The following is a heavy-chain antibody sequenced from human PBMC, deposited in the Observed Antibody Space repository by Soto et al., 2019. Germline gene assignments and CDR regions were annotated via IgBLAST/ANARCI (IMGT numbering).Heavy chain of an antibody. CDR2: MNPNSGNT. V-gene: IGHV1-8*01. J-gene: IGHJ6*02. Sequence: ASVKVSCKVSGYTFTSYDINWVRQATGQGLEWMGWMNPNSGNTGYAQKFQGRVTMTRNTSISTAYMELSSLRSEDTAVYYCARGRKRISEIYGMDVWGQGTTVTVSS. CDR1: GYTFTSYD. CDR3: ARGRKRISEIYGMDV. D-gene: IGHD3-10*01.